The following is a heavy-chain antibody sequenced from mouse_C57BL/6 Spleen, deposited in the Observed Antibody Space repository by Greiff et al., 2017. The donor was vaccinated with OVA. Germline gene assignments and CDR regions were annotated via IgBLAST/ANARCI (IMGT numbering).Heavy chain of an antibody. D-gene: IGHD4-1*01. CDR1: GYSITSGYD. V-gene: IGHV3-1*01. Sequence: EVQLQESGPGMVKPSQSLSLTCTVTGYSITSGYDWHWIRHFPGNKLEWMGYISYSGSTNYNPSLKSRISITHDTSKNHFFLKVNSVTTEDTATYYCARGGANWDFDYWGQGTTLTVSS. CDR2: ISYSGST. CDR3: ARGGANWDFDY. J-gene: IGHJ2*01.